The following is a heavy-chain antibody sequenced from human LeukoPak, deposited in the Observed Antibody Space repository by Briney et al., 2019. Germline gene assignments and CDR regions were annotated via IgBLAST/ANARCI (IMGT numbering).Heavy chain of an antibody. Sequence: SETLSLTCTVSGGSITSSSYYWGWIRQPPGKGLEWIGSIYYRGRTYYNPSLKSRVIILADTSKNQLSLKLSSVTAADTAVYYCARGPSTVTLIYYYYYYGMDVWGQGTTVTVSS. V-gene: IGHV4-39*07. CDR1: GGSITSSSYY. CDR2: IYYRGRT. D-gene: IGHD4-17*01. J-gene: IGHJ6*02. CDR3: ARGPSTVTLIYYYYYYGMDV.